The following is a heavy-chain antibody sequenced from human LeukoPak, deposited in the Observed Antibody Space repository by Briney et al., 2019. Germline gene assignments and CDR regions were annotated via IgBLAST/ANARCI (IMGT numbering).Heavy chain of an antibody. J-gene: IGHJ4*02. D-gene: IGHD2-15*01. CDR2: VSAYADDT. CDR3: ARDCIGCHGFDY. CDR1: GYTFISYG. V-gene: IGHV1-18*01. Sequence: ASVKVSCKASGYTFISYGISWVRQAPGQGLEWMGWVSAYADDTNYVQKFQGRVTMTTDTSTSTAYMELRSLRFDDTAVYYCARDCIGCHGFDYWGQGTLVTVSP.